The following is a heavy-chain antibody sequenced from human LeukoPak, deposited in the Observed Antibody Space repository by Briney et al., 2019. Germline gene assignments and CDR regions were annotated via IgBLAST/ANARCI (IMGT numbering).Heavy chain of an antibody. Sequence: SQTLSLTCTVSGGSISSGGYSWSWIRQHPGKGLEWIGYIYYSGSTNYNPSLKSRVTISVDTSKNQFSLKLSSVTAADTAVYYCARYSTIFGVVSPARYYFDYWGQGTLVTVSS. CDR3: ARYSTIFGVVSPARYYFDY. CDR1: GGSISSGGYS. D-gene: IGHD3-3*01. CDR2: IYYSGST. V-gene: IGHV4-31*03. J-gene: IGHJ4*02.